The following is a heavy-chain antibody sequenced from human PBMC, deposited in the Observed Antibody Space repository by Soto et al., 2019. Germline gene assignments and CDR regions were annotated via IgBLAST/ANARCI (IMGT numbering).Heavy chain of an antibody. CDR1: GYTFTSYA. Sequence: ASVKVSCKASGYTFTSYAIHWVRQAPRQRLEWMGWINAGNGNTKYSQKFQGRVTITRDTSATTAHMELSSLRSEDTAVYYCAREDYTSGSYYGGGYVYWGKETLVPVSS. V-gene: IGHV1-3*01. J-gene: IGHJ4*02. D-gene: IGHD3-10*01. CDR2: INAGNGNT. CDR3: AREDYTSGSYYGGGYVY.